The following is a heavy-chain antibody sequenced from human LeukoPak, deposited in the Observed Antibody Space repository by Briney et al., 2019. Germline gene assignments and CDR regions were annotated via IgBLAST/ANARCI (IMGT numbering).Heavy chain of an antibody. CDR1: GFTFSSYS. J-gene: IGHJ4*02. D-gene: IGHD3-22*01. Sequence: PGGSLRLSCAASGFTFSSYSMNWVRQAPGKGLEWVSSISSSSYIYYADSVKGRFTISRDNAKNSLYLQMNSLRAEDTAVYYCARDEDDSSGYFRGSDYWGQGTLVTVSS. V-gene: IGHV3-21*01. CDR3: ARDEDDSSGYFRGSDY. CDR2: ISSSSYI.